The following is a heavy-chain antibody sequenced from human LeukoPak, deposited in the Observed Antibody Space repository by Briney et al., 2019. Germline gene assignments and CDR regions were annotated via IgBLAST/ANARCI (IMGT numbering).Heavy chain of an antibody. CDR3: ARFPGPPSRGSSTSCYDRSPYYYYGMDV. J-gene: IGHJ6*02. D-gene: IGHD2-2*01. V-gene: IGHV3-11*01. Sequence: GGSLRLSCAASGFTFSDYYMSWIRQAPGKGLEWVSYISSSGSTIYYADSVKGRFTISRDNAKNSLYLQMNSLRAEDTAVYYCARFPGPPSRGSSTSCYDRSPYYYYGMDVWGQGTTVTVSS. CDR1: GFTFSDYY. CDR2: ISSSGSTI.